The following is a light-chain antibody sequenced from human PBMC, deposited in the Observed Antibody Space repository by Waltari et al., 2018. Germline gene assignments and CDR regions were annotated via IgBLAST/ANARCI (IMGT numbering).Light chain of an antibody. V-gene: IGKV3-11*01. Sequence: EIVLTQSPATLSLSPGERATLSCRASQSVSSYFAWYHQKPGQAPSLLIYDASTRATGIPARFSGSGSGTDFTLTISSLEPEDFAVYYCHQRYDWPITFGQGTRLEIK. J-gene: IGKJ5*01. CDR1: QSVSSY. CDR3: HQRYDWPIT. CDR2: DAS.